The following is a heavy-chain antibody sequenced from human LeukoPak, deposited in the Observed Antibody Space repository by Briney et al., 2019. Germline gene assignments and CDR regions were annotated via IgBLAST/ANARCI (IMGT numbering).Heavy chain of an antibody. CDR1: GFTFSSYA. CDR2: ISGSGGST. V-gene: IGHV3-23*01. CDR3: AKSPYYYDSSGQLGTKDNWFDP. D-gene: IGHD3-22*01. Sequence: GGSLRLSCAASGFTFSSYAMSWVRQAPGKGLGWVSAISGSGGSTYYADSVKGRFTISRDNSKNTLYLQMNSLRAEDTAVYYCAKSPYYYDSSGQLGTKDNWFDPWGQGTLVTVSS. J-gene: IGHJ5*02.